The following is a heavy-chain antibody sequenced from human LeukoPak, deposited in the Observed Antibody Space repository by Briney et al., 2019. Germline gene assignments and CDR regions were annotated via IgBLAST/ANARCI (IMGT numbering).Heavy chain of an antibody. D-gene: IGHD4-17*01. J-gene: IGHJ4*02. CDR2: IWYDGSNK. CDR3: ARALPTVTYFDY. CDR1: GFTFSSYG. V-gene: IGHV3-33*01. Sequence: GGSLRLSCAASGFTFSSYGMHWVRQAPGKGLEWVAVIWYDGSNKYYADSVKGRFTISRDNSKNTLYLQMNSLRAEDTAVYYCARALPTVTYFDYWGQGTLVTVSS.